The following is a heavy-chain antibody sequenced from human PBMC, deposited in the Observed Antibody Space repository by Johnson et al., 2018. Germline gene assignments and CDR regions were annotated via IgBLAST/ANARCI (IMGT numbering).Heavy chain of an antibody. V-gene: IGHV1-8*01. J-gene: IGHJ3*02. CDR1: GYTFTSYD. D-gene: IGHD3-16*02. CDR2: MNPNSGNT. CDR3: ATPYYDYVWGSYRYGAFDI. Sequence: QVLLVQSGAEVKKPGASVKVSCKASGYTFTSYDINWVRQATGQGLEWMGWMNPNSGNTGYAQKFQGRVTMTSNTSISTAYMELRSLRSEDTAVYYCATPYYDYVWGSYRYGAFDIWGQGTMVTVSS.